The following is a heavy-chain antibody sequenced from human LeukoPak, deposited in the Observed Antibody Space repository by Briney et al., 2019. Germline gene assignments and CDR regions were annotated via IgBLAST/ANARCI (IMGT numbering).Heavy chain of an antibody. V-gene: IGHV3-33*01. CDR3: ARQMTPDAFDI. D-gene: IGHD2-15*01. J-gene: IGHJ3*02. Sequence: PGGSLRLSCAASGFTFSSYGMHWVRQAPGKGLEWVAVIWCDGSNKYYADSVKGRFTISRDNSKNTLYLQMTSLRAEDTAVYYCARQMTPDAFDIWGQGTMVTVSS. CDR2: IWCDGSNK. CDR1: GFTFSSYG.